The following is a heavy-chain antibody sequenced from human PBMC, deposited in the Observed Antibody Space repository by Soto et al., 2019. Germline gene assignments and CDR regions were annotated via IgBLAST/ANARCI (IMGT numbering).Heavy chain of an antibody. CDR3: ARGPHFYSSGWYGSPLDY. CDR2: IYTNGST. J-gene: IGHJ4*02. V-gene: IGHV4-4*07. Sequence: PSETLSLTCTVSGGSISYYYWSWIRQPAGKELEWIGRIYTNGSTNYNPSLKSRVTMSLDMSRNQFSLKLNSVTAADTAVYYCARGPHFYSSGWYGSPLDYWGQGTLVTVSS. CDR1: GGSISYYY. D-gene: IGHD6-19*01.